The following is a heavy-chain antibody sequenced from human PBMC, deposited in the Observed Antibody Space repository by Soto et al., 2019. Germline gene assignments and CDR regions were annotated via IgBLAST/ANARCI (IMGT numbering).Heavy chain of an antibody. CDR2: ISSSSSYI. CDR1: GFTFSSYS. CDR3: ATPRRDFWSGYYTDYYYYGMDV. D-gene: IGHD3-3*01. V-gene: IGHV3-21*01. Sequence: GGSLRLSCAASGFTFSSYSMNWVRQAPEKGLEWVSSISSSSSYIYYADSVKGRFTISRDNAKNSLYLQMNSLRAEDTAVYYCATPRRDFWSGYYTDYYYYGMDVWGQGTTVTVSS. J-gene: IGHJ6*02.